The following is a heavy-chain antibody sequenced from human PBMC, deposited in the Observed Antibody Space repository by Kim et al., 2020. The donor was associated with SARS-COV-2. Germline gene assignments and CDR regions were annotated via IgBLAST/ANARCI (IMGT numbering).Heavy chain of an antibody. V-gene: IGHV4-34*01. D-gene: IGHD3-10*01. Sequence: SETLSLTCAVYGGSFSGYYWSWIRQPPGKGLEWIGEINHSGSTNYNPSLKSRVTISVDTSKNQFSLKLSSVTAADTAVYYCARDVKEWGLLWFGDYYGMDVWGQGTTVTVSS. CDR3: ARDVKEWGLLWFGDYYGMDV. J-gene: IGHJ6*02. CDR2: INHSGST. CDR1: GGSFSGYY.